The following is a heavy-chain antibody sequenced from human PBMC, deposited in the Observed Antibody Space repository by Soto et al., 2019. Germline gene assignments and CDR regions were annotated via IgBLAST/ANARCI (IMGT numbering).Heavy chain of an antibody. Sequence: GESLKISCKGSGYSFTSYWIGWVRQMPGKGLEWMGIIYPGDSDTRYSPSFQGQVTISADKSISTAYLQWSSLIAADTAVYYCARHSPPFFYGSGPWDVWGQGTAVTVSS. D-gene: IGHD3-10*01. CDR3: ARHSPPFFYGSGPWDV. CDR2: IYPGDSDT. CDR1: GYSFTSYW. J-gene: IGHJ6*02. V-gene: IGHV5-51*01.